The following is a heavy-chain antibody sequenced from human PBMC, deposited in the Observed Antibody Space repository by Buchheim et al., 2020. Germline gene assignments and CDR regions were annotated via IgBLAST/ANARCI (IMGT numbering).Heavy chain of an antibody. CDR1: GFSFSSYA. J-gene: IGHJ6*02. D-gene: IGHD2-8*01. CDR2: INTGGGT. V-gene: IGHV3-23*01. CDR3: AKGYCINGVCYTKYGLDV. Sequence: EVQLLESGGGLVQPGGSLRLSCAASGFSFSSYAMSWVRQAPGKGLEWVSSINTGGGTYYADSVRGRFTVSRDNSKNKLSVEMNSLRAEDTAVYYCAKGYCINGVCYTKYGLDVWGRGTT.